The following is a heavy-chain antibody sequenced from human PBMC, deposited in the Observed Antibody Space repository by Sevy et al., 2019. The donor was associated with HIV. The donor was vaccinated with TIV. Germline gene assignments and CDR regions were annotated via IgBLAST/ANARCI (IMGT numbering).Heavy chain of an antibody. Sequence: GGSLRLSCAASGFTVSSSYMTWVRQPPGKGLEWVSVIYSGGSTYYADPVQGRFTISRDNSKNTLYLQMNNLRADDTAVYYCARGRGVFGAVAINWFDPWGQGALVTVSS. CDR1: GFTVSSSY. D-gene: IGHD3-3*01. J-gene: IGHJ5*02. V-gene: IGHV3-53*01. CDR2: IYSGGST. CDR3: ARGRGVFGAVAINWFDP.